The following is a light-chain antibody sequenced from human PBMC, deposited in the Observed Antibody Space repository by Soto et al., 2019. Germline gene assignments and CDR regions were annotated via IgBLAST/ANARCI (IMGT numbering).Light chain of an antibody. J-gene: IGLJ1*01. CDR2: YDD. CDR3: AAWDDGLNGYV. V-gene: IGLV1-36*01. Sequence: VLTQPPSVSEAPRQRVTISCSGSSSNIGNNAVNWYQQLPGKAPKLLIYYDDLLPSGVSDRFSGSKSGTSASLAISGLQSEDEADYYCAAWDDGLNGYVSGTGTKVTVL. CDR1: SSNIGNNA.